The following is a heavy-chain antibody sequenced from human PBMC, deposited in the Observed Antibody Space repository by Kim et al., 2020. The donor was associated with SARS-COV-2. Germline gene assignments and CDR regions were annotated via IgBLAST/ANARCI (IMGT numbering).Heavy chain of an antibody. CDR3: ARGLGLDSSSWYVR. V-gene: IGHV4-34*01. CDR1: GGSFSGYY. J-gene: IGHJ4*02. D-gene: IGHD6-13*01. Sequence: SETLSLTCAVYGGSFSGYYWSWIRQPPGKGLEWIGEINHSGSTNYNPSLKSRVTISVDTSKNQFSLKLSSVTAADTAVYYCARGLGLDSSSWYVRWGQGTLVTVSS. CDR2: INHSGST.